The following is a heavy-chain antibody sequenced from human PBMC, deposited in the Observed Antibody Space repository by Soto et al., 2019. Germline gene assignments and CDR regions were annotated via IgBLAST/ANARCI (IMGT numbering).Heavy chain of an antibody. D-gene: IGHD6-19*01. CDR2: MKQDGSEI. J-gene: IGHJ4*01. CDR1: GFTFSRYW. CDR3: ARVAYSNGWSSDH. Sequence: GGSVRLCCAASGFTFSRYWMTWVRQAPGKGLGWVANMKQDGSEIYYVDSVKGRFTISRDNAENSLHLQMRSLRAEDTAIYFCARVAYSNGWSSDHWGQRTMETVSS. V-gene: IGHV3-7*01.